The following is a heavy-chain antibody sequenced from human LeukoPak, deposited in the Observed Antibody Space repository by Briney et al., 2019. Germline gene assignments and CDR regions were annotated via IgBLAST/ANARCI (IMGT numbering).Heavy chain of an antibody. J-gene: IGHJ3*02. CDR1: GFTFSDYY. D-gene: IGHD3-9*01. Sequence: PGGSLRLSCAASGFTFSDYYMSWIRQAPGKGLEWVSYISSSGSTIYYADSVKGRFTISRDNAKNSLYLQMNSLRAEDTAVYYCARSLLVLRYFDSSGAFDIWGQGTMVTVSS. CDR3: ARSLLVLRYFDSSGAFDI. CDR2: ISSSGSTI. V-gene: IGHV3-11*01.